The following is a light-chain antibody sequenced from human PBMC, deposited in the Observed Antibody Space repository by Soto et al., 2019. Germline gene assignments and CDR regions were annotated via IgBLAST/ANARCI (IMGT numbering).Light chain of an antibody. CDR1: QSISSW. Sequence: DILMTQSPSTLSASVGVRVTITCRASQSISSWLAWYQQKPGKAPKLLIYDASSLESGVPSRFSGSGSGTEFTLTISSLQPDDFATYYCQQYNSYSPTFGQGTKVEIK. J-gene: IGKJ1*01. CDR3: QQYNSYSPT. V-gene: IGKV1-5*01. CDR2: DAS.